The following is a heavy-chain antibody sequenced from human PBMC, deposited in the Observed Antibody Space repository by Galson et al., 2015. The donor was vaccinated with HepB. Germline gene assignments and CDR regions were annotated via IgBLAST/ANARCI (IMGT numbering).Heavy chain of an antibody. J-gene: IGHJ5*02. CDR1: GGSISSSFHY. D-gene: IGHD2-15*01. V-gene: IGHV4-39*01. CDR3: ARGYCNGGSCYSPYNWFDP. Sequence: SETLSLTCAVSGGSISSSFHYWGWIRRPPGKGLEWLGSIYYSGSTHYNPSLKSRVTISVDTSKNQFSLKLTSVTAADTAVYYCARGYCNGGSCYSPYNWFDPWGQGTLVSVSS. CDR2: IYYSGST.